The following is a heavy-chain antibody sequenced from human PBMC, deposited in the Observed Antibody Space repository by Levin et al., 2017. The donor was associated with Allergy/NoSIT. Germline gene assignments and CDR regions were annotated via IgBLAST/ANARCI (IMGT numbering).Heavy chain of an antibody. CDR3: ARGYSTSWFYYFDS. CDR2: INHSGST. D-gene: IGHD6-13*01. Sequence: SQTLSLTCAVYGESFTGYYWNWIRQPPGKGLEWIGEINHSGSTNYNPSLKSRVTISLDPSKNQFSLKLNSVTAADTSVYYCARGYSTSWFYYFDSWGQGTLVTVSS. CDR1: GESFTGYY. J-gene: IGHJ4*02. V-gene: IGHV4-34*01.